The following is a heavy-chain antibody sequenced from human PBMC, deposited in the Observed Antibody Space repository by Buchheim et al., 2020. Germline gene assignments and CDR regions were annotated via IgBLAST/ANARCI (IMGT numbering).Heavy chain of an antibody. V-gene: IGHV3-23*01. CDR1: GFTFSSYA. D-gene: IGHD3-3*01. CDR2: ISGSGGSK. J-gene: IGHJ4*02. Sequence: EVQLLESGGGLVQPGGSLRLSCAASGFTFSSYAMSWVRQAPGKGLEWVSAISGSGGSKYYADSVKGRFTISRDNSKTTLYLQMNSLRAEDTAVYYCAKDGITIFGVVIIRDFDYWGQGTL. CDR3: AKDGITIFGVVIIRDFDY.